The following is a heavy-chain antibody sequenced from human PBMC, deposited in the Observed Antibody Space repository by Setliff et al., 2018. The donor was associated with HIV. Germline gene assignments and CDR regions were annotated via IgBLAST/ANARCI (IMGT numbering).Heavy chain of an antibody. CDR3: ATDCAVVGGTGSLDS. CDR2: IKQDGSEK. Sequence: GSLRLSCAASGFTFSSYWMSWVRQAPGKGLEWVANIKQDGSEKYYVDSVKGRFTISRDNAKNSLYLQMNSLRVEDTAVYYCATDCAVVGGTGSLDSWGQGTLVTVSS. J-gene: IGHJ4*02. D-gene: IGHD1-26*01. V-gene: IGHV3-7*05. CDR1: GFTFSSYW.